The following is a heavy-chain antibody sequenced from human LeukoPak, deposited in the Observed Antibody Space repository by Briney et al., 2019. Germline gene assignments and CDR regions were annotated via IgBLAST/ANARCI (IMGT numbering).Heavy chain of an antibody. CDR3: AKDDERGYSYGIFDY. CDR2: IWCDGSNK. Sequence: GGSLRLSCAASGFTFSSYGMHWVRQAPGKGLEWVAVIWCDGSNKYYADSVKGRFTISRDNSKNTLYLQMNSLRAEDTAVYYCAKDDERGYSYGIFDYWGQGTLVTVSS. J-gene: IGHJ4*02. CDR1: GFTFSSYG. V-gene: IGHV3-33*06. D-gene: IGHD5-18*01.